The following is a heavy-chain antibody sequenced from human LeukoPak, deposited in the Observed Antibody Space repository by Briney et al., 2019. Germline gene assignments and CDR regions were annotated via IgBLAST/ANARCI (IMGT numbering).Heavy chain of an antibody. D-gene: IGHD2-2*01. CDR3: ARGYCSSTSCANFDY. CDR2: ISSSSSTV. CDR1: GFTFSSYT. V-gene: IGHV3-48*02. Sequence: HPRGSLRLSCAASGFTFSSYTMNWVRQAPGKGLEWVSYISSSSSTVYYPDSVKGRFSISRDNAKNSLYLQMNSLRDEDTAVYYCARGYCSSTSCANFDYWGQGTLVTVSS. J-gene: IGHJ4*02.